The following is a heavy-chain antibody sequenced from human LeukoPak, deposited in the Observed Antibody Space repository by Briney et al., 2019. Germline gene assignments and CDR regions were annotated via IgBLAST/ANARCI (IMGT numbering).Heavy chain of an antibody. Sequence: ASVKVSCKASGYTFTSYYMHWVRQAPGQGLEWMGWINPNSGGTNYAQKFQGRVTMTRDTSISTAYMELSRLRSDDTAVYYCARVSREYYGSGSYFDYWGQGTLVTVSS. CDR1: GYTFTSYY. CDR3: ARVSREYYGSGSYFDY. J-gene: IGHJ4*02. D-gene: IGHD3-10*01. CDR2: INPNSGGT. V-gene: IGHV1-2*02.